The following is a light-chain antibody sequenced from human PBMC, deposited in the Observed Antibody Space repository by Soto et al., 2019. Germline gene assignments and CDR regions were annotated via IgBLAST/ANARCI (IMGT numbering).Light chain of an antibody. CDR1: RSFSGY. Sequence: DIQMTQSPSSLSASVGDRVTITCRPGRSFSGYLNWFHQKPGKAPKLLIYAASSLQSGVPSRFSGSGSGTDFTLTISSLQPEDFATYYCQQSYSTPITFGQGTRLEIK. CDR3: QQSYSTPIT. CDR2: AAS. V-gene: IGKV1-39*01. J-gene: IGKJ5*01.